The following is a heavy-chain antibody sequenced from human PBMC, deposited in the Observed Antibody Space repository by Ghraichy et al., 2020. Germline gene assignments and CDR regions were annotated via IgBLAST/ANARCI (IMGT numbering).Heavy chain of an antibody. CDR3: ARDSRAMPLYYFDY. D-gene: IGHD2-2*01. CDR2: TSFDGTKD. Sequence: LNISCVASGFTLSRYSLHWVRQAPGKGLEWVAVTSFDGTKDAYADSVKGRFTISRDNSKNTMYLQMNSLRTEDTAVYYGARDSRAMPLYYFDYWGQGSLVTVSS. V-gene: IGHV3-30-3*01. CDR1: GFTLSRYS. J-gene: IGHJ4*02.